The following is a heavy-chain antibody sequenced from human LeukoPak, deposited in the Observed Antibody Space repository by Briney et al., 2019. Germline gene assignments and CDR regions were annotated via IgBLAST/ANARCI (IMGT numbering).Heavy chain of an antibody. J-gene: IGHJ4*02. CDR3: VRRDGYNFDH. CDR2: VCSNAACA. D-gene: IGHD5-24*01. CDR1: GFTFSSYA. Sequence: GGSLRLSCAASGFTFSSYAMSWVRQAPGKGLEYVSAVCSNAACAYYADSVRGRFTLSRDNSKNTVYLQMGNLRVEDTAVYYCVRRDGYNFDHWGQGTLVTVSS. V-gene: IGHV3-64*02.